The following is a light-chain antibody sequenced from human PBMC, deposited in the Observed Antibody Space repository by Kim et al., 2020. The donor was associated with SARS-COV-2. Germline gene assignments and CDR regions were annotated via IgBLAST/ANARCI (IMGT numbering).Light chain of an antibody. CDR1: QSVGSSY. J-gene: IGKJ2*01. Sequence: SPGERATLSCRASQSVGSSYLAWYQQKPGQAPRLLIYGASSRATGIPDRFSGSGSGTDFTLTINRLEPEDFAVYYCQQYGSSPPYTFGQGTKLEI. V-gene: IGKV3-20*01. CDR3: QQYGSSPPYT. CDR2: GAS.